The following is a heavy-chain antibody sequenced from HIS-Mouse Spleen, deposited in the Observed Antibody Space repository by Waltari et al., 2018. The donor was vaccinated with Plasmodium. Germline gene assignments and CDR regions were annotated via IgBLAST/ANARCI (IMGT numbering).Heavy chain of an antibody. CDR3: ARRGGSYYYFDY. CDR2: IYYGGST. J-gene: IGHJ4*02. V-gene: IGHV4-39*01. Sequence: QLQLQESGPGLLKPSETLSLTRTVSGGSISSSSYYWGWIRQPPGQGLEWIGSIYYGGSTYYNPSLRSRVTISVDTSKNQFSLRLSSVTAADTAVYYCARRGGSYYYFDYWGQGTLVTVSS. D-gene: IGHD1-26*01. CDR1: GGSISSSSYY.